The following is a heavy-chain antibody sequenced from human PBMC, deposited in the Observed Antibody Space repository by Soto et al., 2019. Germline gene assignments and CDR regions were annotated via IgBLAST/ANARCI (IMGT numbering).Heavy chain of an antibody. CDR1: GDLVSSNIAA. Sequence: PSGTLSLTCAISGDLVSSNIAAWNWIRRSPSRGLEWLGRTYYRSKWYNDYAVSVKSRITINPDTSKNQFSLQLNSVTPEDTAVYYCARVRFLEWLLSGTYYYYGMDVWGQGTTVSVSS. J-gene: IGHJ6*02. CDR2: TYYRSKWYN. V-gene: IGHV6-1*01. CDR3: ARVRFLEWLLSGTYYYYGMDV. D-gene: IGHD3-3*01.